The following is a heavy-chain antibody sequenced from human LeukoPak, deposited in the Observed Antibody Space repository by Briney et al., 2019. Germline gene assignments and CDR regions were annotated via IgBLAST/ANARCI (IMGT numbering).Heavy chain of an antibody. CDR1: GFTFSIYA. D-gene: IGHD6-19*01. Sequence: GGSLRLSCAASGFTFSIYALSWVRQAPGKGLEWVSALGGSETTASYADSVKGRFTISRDNSKNTLYLQMNSLRAEDTAVYYCAQSPRYSSGWYGGGYFDYWGQGTLVTVSS. CDR3: AQSPRYSSGWYGGGYFDY. CDR2: LGGSETTA. V-gene: IGHV3-23*01. J-gene: IGHJ4*02.